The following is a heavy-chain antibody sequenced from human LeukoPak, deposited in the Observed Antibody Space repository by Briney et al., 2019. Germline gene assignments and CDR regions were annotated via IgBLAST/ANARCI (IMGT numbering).Heavy chain of an antibody. J-gene: IGHJ3*02. CDR3: ARDAYCGGDCHDAFDI. Sequence: GGSLRLSCAASGFTFSSYGMHWVRQAPGKGLEWVAVISYDGSNKYYADSVKGRFTISRDNSKNTLYLQMNSLRAEDTAVYYCARDAYCGGDCHDAFDIWGQGIMVTVSS. CDR2: ISYDGSNK. D-gene: IGHD2-21*02. CDR1: GFTFSSYG. V-gene: IGHV3-30*03.